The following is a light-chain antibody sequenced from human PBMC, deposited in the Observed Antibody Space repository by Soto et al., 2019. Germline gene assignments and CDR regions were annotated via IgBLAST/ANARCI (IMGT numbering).Light chain of an antibody. Sequence: EIVFTQSPGTLSLSPGERATLSCSASQSVSSLYLAWFQQKPGQAPRLLIYGASTRATGIPDRFSGSGSGTDFTLTISRPEPEDFAVYYCQQYGRSPPWTFGQGTKVDIK. CDR1: QSVSSLY. CDR2: GAS. J-gene: IGKJ1*01. V-gene: IGKV3-20*01. CDR3: QQYGRSPPWT.